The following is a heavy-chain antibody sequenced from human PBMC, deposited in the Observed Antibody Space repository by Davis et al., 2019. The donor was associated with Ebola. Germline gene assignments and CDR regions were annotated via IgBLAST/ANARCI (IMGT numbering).Heavy chain of an antibody. Sequence: GESLKISCAASGFSFSTNDFHWVRQATGEGLEWVAGIGRGGDTYYPGSVKGRFTISRENAENSLYLQMNSLRAGDTAVYYCARGAFRRDGYNFDYWGQGTLVTVSS. V-gene: IGHV3-13*01. CDR3: ARGAFRRDGYNFDY. CDR1: GFSFSTND. D-gene: IGHD5-24*01. CDR2: IGRGGDT. J-gene: IGHJ4*02.